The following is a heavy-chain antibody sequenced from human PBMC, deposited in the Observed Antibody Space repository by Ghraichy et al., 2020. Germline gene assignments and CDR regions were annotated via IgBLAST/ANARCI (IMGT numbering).Heavy chain of an antibody. D-gene: IGHD5-18*01. V-gene: IGHV1-69*13. CDR2: IIPIFGTA. CDR1: GGTFSSYA. CDR3: ARLSIQLWLLFDY. Sequence: SVKVSCKASGGTFSSYAISWVRQAPGQGLESMGGIIPIFGTANYAQKFQGRVTITADESTSTAYMELSSLRSEDTAVYYCARLSIQLWLLFDYWGQGTLVTVSS. J-gene: IGHJ4*02.